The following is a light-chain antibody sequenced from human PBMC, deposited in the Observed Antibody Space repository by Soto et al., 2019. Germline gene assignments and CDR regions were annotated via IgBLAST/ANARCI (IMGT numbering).Light chain of an antibody. CDR2: APS. J-gene: IGKJ5*01. V-gene: IGKV1-9*01. Sequence: ILLTQCQASLSAPAGDRGTITGRASQGIDTSLAWYQQKPGKAPKLLIYAPSNFQSGVPSRFSGSGSGTHFTLTISSLQPEDFATYYCQQLHGYPFTFGQAT. CDR3: QQLHGYPFT. CDR1: QGIDTS.